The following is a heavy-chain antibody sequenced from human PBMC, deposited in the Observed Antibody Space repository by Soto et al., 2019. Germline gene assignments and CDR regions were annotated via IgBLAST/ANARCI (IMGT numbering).Heavy chain of an antibody. CDR3: AAGYSSGWYGWGDFDY. CDR2: IYYSGST. Sequence: SETLSLTCTVSGGSISSYYWSWIRQPPGKGLEWIGYIYYSGSTNYNPSLKSRVTISVDTSKNQFSLKLSSVTAADTAVYYCAAGYSSGWYGWGDFDYWGQGTLVTVSS. J-gene: IGHJ4*02. V-gene: IGHV4-59*01. D-gene: IGHD6-19*01. CDR1: GGSISSYY.